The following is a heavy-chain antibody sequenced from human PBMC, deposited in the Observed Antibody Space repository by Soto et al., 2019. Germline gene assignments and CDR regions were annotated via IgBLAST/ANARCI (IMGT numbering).Heavy chain of an antibody. D-gene: IGHD3-9*01. Sequence: ASVKVSCKASGYGFTNHYIHWVRQAPAQNLEWVAWINTGNGDTKSSQNFQGRVTITADKSTSTAYMELSSLRSEDTAVYYCARVLRYFDWFHFDYWGQGTLVTVSS. J-gene: IGHJ4*02. V-gene: IGHV1-3*04. CDR3: ARVLRYFDWFHFDY. CDR1: GYGFTNHY. CDR2: INTGNGDT.